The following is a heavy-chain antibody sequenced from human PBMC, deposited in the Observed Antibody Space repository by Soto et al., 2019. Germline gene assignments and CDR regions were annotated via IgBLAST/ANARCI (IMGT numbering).Heavy chain of an antibody. J-gene: IGHJ6*02. CDR3: ARGGRRSPGMDV. CDR1: GGSICSGGYY. CDR2: IYYSGST. Sequence: PSETLSLTCTVSGGSICSGGYYWSWIRQHPGKGLEWIGYIYYSGSTYYNPSLKSRVTISVDTSKNQFSLKLSSVTAADTAVYYCARGGRRSPGMDVWGQGTTVTVSS. V-gene: IGHV4-31*03.